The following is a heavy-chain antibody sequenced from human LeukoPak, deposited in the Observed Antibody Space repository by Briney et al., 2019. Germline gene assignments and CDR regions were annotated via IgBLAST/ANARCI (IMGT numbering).Heavy chain of an antibody. CDR2: INAGNGNT. V-gene: IGHV1-3*03. CDR1: GYTFTSYA. CDR3: ARDGRPYSSGHYAVDY. J-gene: IGHJ4*02. D-gene: IGHD6-19*01. Sequence: ASVKVSCKASGYTFTSYAMHWVRQAPGQGLEWMGWINAGNGNTKYSQEFQGRVTITRDTSASTAYMELSSLRSEDMAVYYCARDGRPYSSGHYAVDYWGQGTLVTVSS.